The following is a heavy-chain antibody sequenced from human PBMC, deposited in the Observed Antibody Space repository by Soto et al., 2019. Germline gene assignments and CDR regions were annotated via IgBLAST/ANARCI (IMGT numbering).Heavy chain of an antibody. V-gene: IGHV1-69*13. CDR1: GGALSSYA. Sequence: SVKVSCKASGGALSSYAISWVRQAPGQGLEWMGGIIPIFGTANYAQKFQGRVTITADESASTAYMELSSLRSEDTAVYYCARAREAAATELLFFYGMDVWGQGTTVTVSS. D-gene: IGHD1-26*01. CDR3: ARAREAAATELLFFYGMDV. J-gene: IGHJ6*02. CDR2: IIPIFGTA.